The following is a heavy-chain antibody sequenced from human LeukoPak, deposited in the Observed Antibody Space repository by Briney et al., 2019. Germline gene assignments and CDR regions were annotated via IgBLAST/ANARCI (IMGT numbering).Heavy chain of an antibody. CDR3: ARYEYCRDGSCYRDGFDF. Sequence: SETLSLTCTVSGGSISGYYWSWIQQPPGKGLEWIGYIYTSGTTNYNPSLKGRVTISLDTSKNQFSLKLSSVTAADTAVYYRARYEYCRDGSCYRDGFDFWGQGTMVTVAS. V-gene: IGHV4-4*09. D-gene: IGHD2-15*01. CDR1: GGSISGYY. CDR2: IYTSGTT. J-gene: IGHJ3*01.